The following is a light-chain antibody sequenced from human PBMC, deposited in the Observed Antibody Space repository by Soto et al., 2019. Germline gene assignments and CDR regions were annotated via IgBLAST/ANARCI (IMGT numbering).Light chain of an antibody. CDR2: GAS. CDR1: QSVNSRY. Sequence: EIVLTQSPDTLSLSPGERATLSCRASQSVNSRYLSWYQQRPCQAPRLLSYGASNRATDIPDRFSASGSGTDFTLSISRLEPEGFVVYYCQQYGSSPPYTFGQRTKLEI. V-gene: IGKV3-20*01. J-gene: IGKJ2*01. CDR3: QQYGSSPPYT.